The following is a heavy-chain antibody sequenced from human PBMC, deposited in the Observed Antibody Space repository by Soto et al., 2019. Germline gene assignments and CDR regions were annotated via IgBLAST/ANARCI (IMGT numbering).Heavy chain of an antibody. V-gene: IGHV4-31*03. CDR1: GGSVSTNNYY. J-gene: IGHJ5*02. Sequence: SETLSLTCTVSGGSVSTNNYYCNWVRQHPGKGLEWIGYNQYTGNPFYNPSLKSRVSISVDTSKNQFSLKLTSVTAADTAVYYCATGDLPAGELFFHPWGQGALVTVSS. CDR3: ATGDLPAGELFFHP. CDR2: NQYTGNP. D-gene: IGHD3-16*01.